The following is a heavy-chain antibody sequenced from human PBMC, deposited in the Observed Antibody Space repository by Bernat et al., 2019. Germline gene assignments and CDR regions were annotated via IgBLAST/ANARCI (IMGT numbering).Heavy chain of an antibody. V-gene: IGHV3-7*01. J-gene: IGHJ4*02. CDR2: IKQDGSEK. CDR3: ARDAKLQRGKFDY. Sequence: EVQLVESGGGLVQPGGSLRLSCAASGFTFSSYWMSWVRQAPGKGLEWVANIKQDGSEKYYEDSVKGRFTISRDNAKNSLYLQMNSMRAEDTAVYYCARDAKLQRGKFDYWGQGTLVTVSS. CDR1: GFTFSSYW.